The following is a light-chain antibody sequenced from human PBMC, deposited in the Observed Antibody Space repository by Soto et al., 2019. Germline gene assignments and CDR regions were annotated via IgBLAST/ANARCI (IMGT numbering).Light chain of an antibody. CDR1: QSISSW. CDR2: KAS. CDR3: QQYNSSPPYT. J-gene: IGKJ2*01. V-gene: IGKV1-5*03. Sequence: DIQMTQSPSTLSASVGDRVTITCRASQSISSWLAWYQQKPGKAPKLLIYKASSLESGVPSRFSGSGSGTEFTLPISSLQPDDFATYYCQQYNSSPPYTFSQGTKLEIK.